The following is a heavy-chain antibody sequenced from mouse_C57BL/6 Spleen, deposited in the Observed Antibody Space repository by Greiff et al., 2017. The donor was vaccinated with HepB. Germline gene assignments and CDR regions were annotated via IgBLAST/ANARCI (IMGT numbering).Heavy chain of an antibody. Sequence: QVQLQQPGTELVKPGASVKLSCKASGYTFTSYWMHWVKQRPGQGLEWIGNINPSNGGTNYNEKFKSKATLTVDKSSSTAYMQLSSLTSEDSAVYDCARAGAGTAWFAYWGQGTLVTVSA. CDR3: ARAGAGTAWFAY. CDR1: GYTFTSYW. CDR2: INPSNGGT. V-gene: IGHV1-53*01. D-gene: IGHD3-3*01. J-gene: IGHJ3*01.